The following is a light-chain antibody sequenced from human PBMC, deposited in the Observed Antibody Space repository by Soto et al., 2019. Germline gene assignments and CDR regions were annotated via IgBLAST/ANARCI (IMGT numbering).Light chain of an antibody. CDR1: QSIGNY. CDR3: QQTYSTPPT. V-gene: IGKV1-39*01. CDR2: GAS. J-gene: IGKJ2*01. Sequence: DLPMTQSPSSLSASVADRVTITCRASQSIGNYLNWYQQKPGKAPKLLIYGASSLESGVPSTFSGSGSGTDFTLTISSLQPEDFATYYCQQTYSTPPTFGQGTYLEIK.